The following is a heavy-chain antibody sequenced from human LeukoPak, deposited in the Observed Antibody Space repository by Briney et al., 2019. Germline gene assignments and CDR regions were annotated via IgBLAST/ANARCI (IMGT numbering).Heavy chain of an antibody. D-gene: IGHD2-15*01. CDR3: AKDSQSHAWSQFDH. CDR2: ISDSGDNT. V-gene: IGHV3-23*01. CDR1: GFTFSSYA. Sequence: GGSLRLSCAASGFTFSSYAMSWVRQAPGKGLEGVSTISDSGDNTYYADSVKGRFTISRDNSKNTLYLQMNSLRVEDTAVYYCAKDSQSHAWSQFDHWGQGTLVTVSP. J-gene: IGHJ4*02.